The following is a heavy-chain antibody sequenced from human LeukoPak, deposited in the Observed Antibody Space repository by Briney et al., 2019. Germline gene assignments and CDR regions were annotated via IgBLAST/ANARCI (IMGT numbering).Heavy chain of an antibody. CDR3: ARKLLGEDYYNISGYYWLDY. J-gene: IGHJ4*02. V-gene: IGHV1-8*01. D-gene: IGHD3-22*01. CDR2: MDHNSGNT. CDR1: GYTFTSYD. Sequence: ASVKVSCKASGYTFTSYDINSVRQAAGQGLEWMGWMDHNSGNTAYAQKFQGRVTMTRNTSINTTYMELSSLRSEDTAVYYCARKLLGEDYYNISGYYWLDYWGQGTLFTVSS.